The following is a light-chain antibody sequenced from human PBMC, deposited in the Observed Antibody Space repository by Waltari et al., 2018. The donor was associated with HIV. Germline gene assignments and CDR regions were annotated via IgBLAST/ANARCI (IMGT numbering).Light chain of an antibody. CDR1: KSLLHSNGYNY. Sequence: EIVMTQSPLSLPVTPGEPASFSCRSSKSLLHSNGYNYLDWYLQRPGQSPQLLIYLGSTRASGVPDRFSGSGSGTDFTLTISRVEAEDVGVYYCMQPLQLPLTFGGGTKVEIK. CDR3: MQPLQLPLT. V-gene: IGKV2-28*01. J-gene: IGKJ4*01. CDR2: LGS.